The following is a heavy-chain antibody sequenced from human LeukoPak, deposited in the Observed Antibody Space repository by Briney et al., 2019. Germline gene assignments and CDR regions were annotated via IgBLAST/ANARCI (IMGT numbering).Heavy chain of an antibody. Sequence: ESGPTLVKPTQTLTLTCTFSGFSLSTNGVGVGWIRQPPGKALEWLALIYWDDDKRYTPSLKSRLTITKDTSKNQVVLTMTNIDPVDTATYYCAYRTWQWLAFDYWGQGTLVTVSS. J-gene: IGHJ4*02. V-gene: IGHV2-5*02. CDR2: IYWDDDK. D-gene: IGHD6-19*01. CDR1: GFSLSTNGVG. CDR3: AYRTWQWLAFDY.